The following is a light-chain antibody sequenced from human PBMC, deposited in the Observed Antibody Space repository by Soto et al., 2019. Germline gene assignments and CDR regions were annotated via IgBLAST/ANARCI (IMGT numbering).Light chain of an antibody. CDR2: EVT. V-gene: IGLV2-14*01. Sequence: QSALTQPASVSGSPGQSITISCTGTSSDVGPYNYVSWYQHHPGKAPKLLIYEVTKRPSGVSNRFSGSKSGNTASLTISGLQAEDEADYSCSSYTTSSTLVFGGGTKVTVL. J-gene: IGLJ3*02. CDR1: SSDVGPYNY. CDR3: SSYTTSSTLV.